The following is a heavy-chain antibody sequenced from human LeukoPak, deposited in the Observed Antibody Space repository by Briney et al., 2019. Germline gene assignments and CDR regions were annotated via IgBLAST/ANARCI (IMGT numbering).Heavy chain of an antibody. J-gene: IGHJ4*02. D-gene: IGHD2-15*01. CDR3: AREVRYCSGGSCYLLADY. CDR1: GYTFTSYG. Sequence: ASVKVSCKASGYTFTSYGISWVRQAPGQGLEWMGWISAYNGNTNYAQKLQGRVTMTTDTSTSTAYMELRSLRSEDTAVYYCAREVRYCSGGSCYLLADYWGQGTLVTVSS. CDR2: ISAYNGNT. V-gene: IGHV1-18*01.